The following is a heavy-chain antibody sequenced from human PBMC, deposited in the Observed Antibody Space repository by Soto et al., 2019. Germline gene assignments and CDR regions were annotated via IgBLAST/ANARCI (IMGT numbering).Heavy chain of an antibody. J-gene: IGHJ6*02. CDR3: ARGYCSGGSCYSRLYYYGMDV. CDR1: GGTFSSYA. D-gene: IGHD2-15*01. Sequence: SVKVSCKASGGTFSSYAISWVRQAPGQGXEWMGGIIPIFGTANYAQKFQGRVTITADESTSTAYMELSSLRSEDTAVYYCARGYCSGGSCYSRLYYYGMDVWGQGTTVTVSS. V-gene: IGHV1-69*01. CDR2: IIPIFGTA.